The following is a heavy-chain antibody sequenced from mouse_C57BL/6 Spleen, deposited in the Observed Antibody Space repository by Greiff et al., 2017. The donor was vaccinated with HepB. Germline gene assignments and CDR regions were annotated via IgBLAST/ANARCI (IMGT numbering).Heavy chain of an antibody. V-gene: IGHV1-54*01. CDR1: GYAFTNYL. J-gene: IGHJ2*01. D-gene: IGHD2-5*01. Sequence: QVQLQQSGAELVRPGTSVKVSCKASGYAFTNYLIEWVKQRPGQGLEWIGVINPGSGGTNYNEKFKGKATLTADKSSSTAYMQLSSLTSEDSAVYFCAREDSNLYFDYWGQGTTLTVSS. CDR2: INPGSGGT. CDR3: AREDSNLYFDY.